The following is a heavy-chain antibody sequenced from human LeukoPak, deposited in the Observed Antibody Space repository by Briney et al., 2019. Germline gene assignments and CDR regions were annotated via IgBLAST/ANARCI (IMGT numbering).Heavy chain of an antibody. J-gene: IGHJ4*02. CDR3: ARENIVVVTATPYYFDY. CDR1: GFTFSSYW. Sequence: PGGSLRLSCAASGFTFSSYWMSWVRQAPGKGLEWVANIKQDGSEKYYVDSVKGRFTISRDNAKNSLYLQMYSLRAEDTAVYYCARENIVVVTATPYYFDYWGQGTLVTVSS. V-gene: IGHV3-7*01. CDR2: IKQDGSEK. D-gene: IGHD2-21*02.